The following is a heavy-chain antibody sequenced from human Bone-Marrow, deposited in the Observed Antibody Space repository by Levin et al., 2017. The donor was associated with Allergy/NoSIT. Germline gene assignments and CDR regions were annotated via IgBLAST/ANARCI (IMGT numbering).Heavy chain of an antibody. CDR3: ARDTKGVVVVTAVDAFDI. CDR1: GYSISSGYY. J-gene: IGHJ3*02. CDR2: IYHSGST. D-gene: IGHD2-21*02. V-gene: IGHV4-38-2*02. Sequence: SQTLSLTCAVSGYSISSGYYWGWIRQPPGKGLEWIGSIYHSGSTYYNPSLKSRVTISVDTSKNQFSLKLSSVTAADTAVYYCARDTKGVVVVTAVDAFDIWGQGTMVTVSS.